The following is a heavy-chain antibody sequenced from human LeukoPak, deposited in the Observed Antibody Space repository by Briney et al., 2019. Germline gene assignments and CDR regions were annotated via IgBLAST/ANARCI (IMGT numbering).Heavy chain of an antibody. Sequence: GGSLRLSCAASGFTFSSYELNWVRQAPGKGLEWVSYISSSGSTIKYADSVKGRFTISRGSAKNSLYLQMNSLRVDDTAIYYCARGLLEWLRLETYSFDYWGQGTLVTVSS. CDR3: ARGLLEWLRLETYSFDY. CDR2: ISSSGSTI. J-gene: IGHJ4*02. V-gene: IGHV3-48*03. CDR1: GFTFSSYE. D-gene: IGHD3-3*01.